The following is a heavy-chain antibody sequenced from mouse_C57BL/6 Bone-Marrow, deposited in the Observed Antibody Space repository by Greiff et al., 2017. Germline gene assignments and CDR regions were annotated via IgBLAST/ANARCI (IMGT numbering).Heavy chain of an antibody. CDR3: ARLRLRPYYFDY. V-gene: IGHV1-82*01. D-gene: IGHD1-2*01. CDR1: GYAFSSSW. J-gene: IGHJ2*01. Sequence: VQLVESGPELVKPGASVKISCKASGYAFSSSWMNWVKQRPGKGLEWIGRIYPGDGDTNYNGKFKGKATLTADKSSSTAYMQLSSLTSEDSAVYFCARLRLRPYYFDYWGQGTTLTVSS. CDR2: IYPGDGDT.